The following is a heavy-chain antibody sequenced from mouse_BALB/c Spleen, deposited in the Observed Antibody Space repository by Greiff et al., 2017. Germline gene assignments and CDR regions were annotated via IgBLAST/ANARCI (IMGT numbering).Heavy chain of an antibody. V-gene: IGHV5-17*02. J-gene: IGHJ2*01. CDR3: ARGHYYGSSPLDY. CDR2: ISSGSSTI. Sequence: EVQRVESGGGLVQPGGSRKLSCAASGFTFSSFGMHWVRQAPEKGLEWVAYISSGSSTIYYADTVKGRFTISRDNPKNTLFLQMTSLRSEDTAMYYCARGHYYGSSPLDYWGQGTTLTVSS. CDR1: GFTFSSFG. D-gene: IGHD1-1*01.